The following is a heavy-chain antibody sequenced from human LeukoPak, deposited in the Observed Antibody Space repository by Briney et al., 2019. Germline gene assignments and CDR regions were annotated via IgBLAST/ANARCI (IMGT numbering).Heavy chain of an antibody. CDR1: GFTVSSYS. J-gene: IGHJ4*02. D-gene: IGHD3-22*01. Sequence: GGSLRLSCAASGFTVSSYSMNWVRQAPGKGLEWVSSISSSSSYIYYADSVKGRFTISRDNAKNSLYLQMNSLRAEDTAVYYCARGTDSSGYYSIWGQGTLVTVSS. CDR2: ISSSSSYI. CDR3: ARGTDSSGYYSI. V-gene: IGHV3-21*01.